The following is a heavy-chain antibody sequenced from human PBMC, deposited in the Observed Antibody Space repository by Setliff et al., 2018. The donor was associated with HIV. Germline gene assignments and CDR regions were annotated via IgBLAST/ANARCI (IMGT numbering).Heavy chain of an antibody. CDR1: GGSISSRNFY. D-gene: IGHD1-26*01. V-gene: IGHV4-39*07. CDR2: IAYTGSG. J-gene: IGHJ4*02. Sequence: SETLSLTCTVSGGSISSRNFYWGWIRQPPGKGLEWIGSIAYTGSGYYNSALKSRVTISVDTSRNECSLKLTSVTAADTAVYYCAREVRWELPPGFDHWGQGSQVTVSS. CDR3: AREVRWELPPGFDH.